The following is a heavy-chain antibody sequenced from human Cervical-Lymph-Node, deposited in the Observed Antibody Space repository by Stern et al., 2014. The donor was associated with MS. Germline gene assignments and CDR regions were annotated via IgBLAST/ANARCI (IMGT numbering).Heavy chain of an antibody. V-gene: IGHV3-21*01. D-gene: IGHD3-16*02. Sequence: EVQLVESGGGLVKPGGSLRLSCAASGFTFSTYSMNWVRQAPGKGLEWVSSISSSSSYIYYADSVKGRFTISRDNAKNSLFLHMNSLRAEDTAVYYCASRSYYYYGMDVWGQGTTVTVSS. CDR1: GFTFSTYS. CDR3: ASRSYYYYGMDV. CDR2: ISSSSSYI. J-gene: IGHJ6*02.